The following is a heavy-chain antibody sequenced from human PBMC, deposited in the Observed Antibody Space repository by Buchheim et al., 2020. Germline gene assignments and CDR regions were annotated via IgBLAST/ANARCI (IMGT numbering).Heavy chain of an antibody. Sequence: QVQLVESGGGVVQPGRSLRLSCAASGFTFSSYGMHWVRQAPGKGLEWVAVIWYDGSNKYYADSVKGRFTISRDNSKNTLYLQMNSLRAEDTAVYYCARGHALGDILTGYSHDAFDIWGQGT. V-gene: IGHV3-33*01. J-gene: IGHJ3*02. CDR1: GFTFSSYG. CDR3: ARGHALGDILTGYSHDAFDI. CDR2: IWYDGSNK. D-gene: IGHD3-9*01.